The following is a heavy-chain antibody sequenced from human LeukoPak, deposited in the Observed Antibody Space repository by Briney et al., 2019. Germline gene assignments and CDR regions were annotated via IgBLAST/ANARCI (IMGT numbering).Heavy chain of an antibody. D-gene: IGHD6-19*01. CDR1: GFTFSNYW. J-gene: IGHJ4*01. CDR2: IKQDGSEK. Sequence: GGSLRLSCAASGFTFSNYWLSWVRQAPGKGLEGVANIKQDGSEKYYVDSVKGRFTISRDNAKNSLYLQMNSLRAEDTAVYYCAGVSEWLAIDYWGQGTLVTVSS. V-gene: IGHV3-7*01. CDR3: AGVSEWLAIDY.